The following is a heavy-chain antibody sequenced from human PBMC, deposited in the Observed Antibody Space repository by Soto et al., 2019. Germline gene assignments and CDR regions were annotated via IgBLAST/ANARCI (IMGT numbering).Heavy chain of an antibody. CDR1: GFTFSNYE. CDR3: ARRGYGSRWPNVYMDV. CDR2: ISNNGAHT. J-gene: IGHJ6*03. V-gene: IGHV3-64*01. D-gene: IGHD6-13*01. Sequence: EAQLVESGEGLVQPGGSLRLSCAASGFTFSNYEMHWVRQAPGKGLAYVSGISNNGAHTDYAKSVKGRFTISRDNSENTLYLHMGSLRAEDMALYYCARRGYGSRWPNVYMDVWGKGTTVIVSS.